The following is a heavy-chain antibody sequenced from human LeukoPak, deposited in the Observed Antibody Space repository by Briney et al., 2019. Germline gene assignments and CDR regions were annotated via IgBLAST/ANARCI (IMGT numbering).Heavy chain of an antibody. J-gene: IGHJ3*02. D-gene: IGHD3-22*01. Sequence: RASVTVSCKASGGTFSSYAISWVRQAPGQGLEWMGGIIPIFGTANYAQKFQGRVTITADESTSTAYMELSSLRSDDTAVYYCARDRVPSVMIVESSYRAFDIWGQGTMVTVSS. CDR1: GGTFSSYA. V-gene: IGHV1-69*13. CDR3: ARDRVPSVMIVESSYRAFDI. CDR2: IIPIFGTA.